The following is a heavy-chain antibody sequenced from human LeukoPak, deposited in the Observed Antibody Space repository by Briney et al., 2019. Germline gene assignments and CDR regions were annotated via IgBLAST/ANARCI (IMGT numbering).Heavy chain of an antibody. CDR2: IYTSGST. CDR1: GSTVSNNY. J-gene: IGHJ4*02. D-gene: IGHD5-18*01. Sequence: PGGSLRLSCAASGSTVSNNYMSWVRQAPGKGLEWVSIIYTSGSTFYADSVKGRFTISRDSSKNTLYLQMNSLRAEDTAIYYCARGRGHNYGYYFDHWGQGTLVTVSS. V-gene: IGHV3-53*01. CDR3: ARGRGHNYGYYFDH.